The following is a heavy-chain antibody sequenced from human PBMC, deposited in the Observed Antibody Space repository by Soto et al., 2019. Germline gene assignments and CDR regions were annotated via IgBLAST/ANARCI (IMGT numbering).Heavy chain of an antibody. CDR3: AKIGATLGVRDL. J-gene: IGHJ5*02. CDR2: ISYDGRTE. D-gene: IGHD1-26*01. Sequence: PGGSLRLSCAASGFAFKSFGMYWVRQAPGKGLEWVAIISYDGRTEHYTAAVKGRFTISRDNSKNTVHLQMSRVRPEDTGVYYCAKIGATLGVRDLWGQGTLVTVS. V-gene: IGHV3-30*18. CDR1: GFAFKSFG.